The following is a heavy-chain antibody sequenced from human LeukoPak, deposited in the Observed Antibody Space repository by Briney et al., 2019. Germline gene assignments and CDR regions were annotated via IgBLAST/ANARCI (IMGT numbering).Heavy chain of an antibody. CDR2: INSDGSST. CDR1: GFTFSSYW. CDR3: ARDYYDSSDLDY. V-gene: IGHV3-74*01. Sequence: GGSLRLSCAASGFTFSSYWMHWVRQAPGKGLVWFSRINSDGSSTSYADSVKGRFTISRDNAKNTLYLQMNSLRAEDTAVYYCARDYYDSSDLDYWGQGTLVTVSS. D-gene: IGHD3-22*01. J-gene: IGHJ4*02.